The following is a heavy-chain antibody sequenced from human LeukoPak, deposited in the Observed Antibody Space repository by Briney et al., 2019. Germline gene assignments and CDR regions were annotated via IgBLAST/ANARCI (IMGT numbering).Heavy chain of an antibody. D-gene: IGHD2-2*01. Sequence: GGSLRLSCAASGVTFSNYAVHWVRQAPGKGLEWVAVISYDGTDKYYADSVKGRFTISRDTSNNTLYLQMNSLRAEDTAVYYCARAGYCTTTTCYYRGIDFWGQGTLVTVSS. CDR3: ARAGYCTTTTCYYRGIDF. CDR1: GVTFSNYA. V-gene: IGHV3-30*01. J-gene: IGHJ4*02. CDR2: ISYDGTDK.